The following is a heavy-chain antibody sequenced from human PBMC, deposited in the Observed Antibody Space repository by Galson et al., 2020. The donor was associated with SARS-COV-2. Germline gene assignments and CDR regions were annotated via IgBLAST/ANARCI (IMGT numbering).Heavy chain of an antibody. V-gene: IGHV3-48*04. CDR3: TRDCDGTCWFDY. CDR2: ISSRSSPI. CDR1: GFTFSRYS. D-gene: IGHD2-15*01. J-gene: IGHJ4*02. Sequence: GESLKISCAGSGFTFSRYSMNWVRQAPGKGLEWLAHISSRSSPIMYADSVKGRITVSRDNARNSLYLQIDSLRAEDTAVYYCTRDCDGTCWFDYWSQGTLVTVSS.